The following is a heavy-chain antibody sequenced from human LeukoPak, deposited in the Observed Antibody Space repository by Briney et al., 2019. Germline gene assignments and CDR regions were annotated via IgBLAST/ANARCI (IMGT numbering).Heavy chain of an antibody. CDR2: IPSSGVNT. V-gene: IGHV3-23*01. CDR3: ARMSVPGTEDAFDI. J-gene: IGHJ3*02. Sequence: GGSLRLSCAASGFGFASYAMAWVRQAPGKGLEWVSSIPSSGVNTYHAHSVQGRFIISRDNDKNSLSLQMNSLRVEDTAVYYCARMSVPGTEDAFDIWGQGTMVTVSS. D-gene: IGHD6-19*01. CDR1: GFGFASYA.